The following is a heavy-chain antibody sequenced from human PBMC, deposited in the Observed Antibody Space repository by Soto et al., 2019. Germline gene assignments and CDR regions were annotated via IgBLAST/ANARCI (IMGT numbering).Heavy chain of an antibody. V-gene: IGHV1-58*01. CDR3: AAGMTSYYKLDYYYGMDV. CDR1: GFTFTSSA. CDR2: IVVGSGNT. D-gene: IGHD3-10*01. J-gene: IGHJ6*02. Sequence: ASVKVSCKASGFTFTSSAVQWVRQARGQRLEWIGWIVVGSGNTNYAQKFQERVTITRDTSTSTAYMELSSLRSEDTAVYYCAAGMTSYYKLDYYYGMDVWGQGTTVTVSS.